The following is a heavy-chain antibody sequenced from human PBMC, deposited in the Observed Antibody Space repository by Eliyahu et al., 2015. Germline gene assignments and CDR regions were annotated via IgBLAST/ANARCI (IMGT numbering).Heavy chain of an antibody. CDR2: ISSSSSYT. J-gene: IGHJ4*02. Sequence: QVQLVESGGGLVKPGGSLRLSCAASGFTFSDYYMSWIRQAPGKGLEWVSYISSSSSYTNYADSVKGRFTISRDNAKNSLYLQMNSLRAEDTAVYYCASFFIHSSGWYPDYWGQGTLVTVSS. CDR3: ASFFIHSSGWYPDY. D-gene: IGHD6-19*01. CDR1: GFTFSDYY. V-gene: IGHV3-11*06.